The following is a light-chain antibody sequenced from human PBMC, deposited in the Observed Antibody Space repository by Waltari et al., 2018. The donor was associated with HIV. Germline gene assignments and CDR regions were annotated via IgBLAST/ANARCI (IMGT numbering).Light chain of an antibody. Sequence: QSTLTQPPSVSGSLGQSVTIACSGTSSDIGSYNRVSWYQQPPGTAPKLIIYEVTNRPSGVAVVFSGSKSGNTASLTSSGLQAEDEADYYCSSYTTSSTWVFGGGTQLTVL. CDR2: EVT. CDR3: SSYTTSSTWV. V-gene: IGLV2-18*02. CDR1: SSDIGSYNR. J-gene: IGLJ3*02.